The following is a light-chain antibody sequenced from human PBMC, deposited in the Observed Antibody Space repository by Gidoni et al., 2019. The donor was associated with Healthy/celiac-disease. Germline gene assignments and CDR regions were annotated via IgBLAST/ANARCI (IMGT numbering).Light chain of an antibody. J-gene: IGLJ2*01. CDR1: SSDVGGYNY. Sequence: QSALTQPPSASGSPGQSVTISCTGTSSDVGGYNYVSWYQQHPGKAPKLMIYEVSKRPSGVSDRFSGSKSGNTASLTVSGLQAEDEADYYCSSYAGSNQLVFGAGTKLTV. V-gene: IGLV2-8*01. CDR2: EVS. CDR3: SSYAGSNQLV.